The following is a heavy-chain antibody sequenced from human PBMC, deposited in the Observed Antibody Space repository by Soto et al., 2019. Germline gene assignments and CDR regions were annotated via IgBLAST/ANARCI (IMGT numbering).Heavy chain of an antibody. V-gene: IGHV1-8*01. J-gene: IGHJ5*02. CDR2: MNPNSGNT. Sequence: QVQLVQSGAEVKKPGASVKVSCKASGYTFTSYDINWVRQATGQGLEWMGWMNPNSGNTGYAQKFQGRVTMTRNTSISTAYMELSSLRSEDTAVYYCARRRGPRYCSSTSCYGWFDPWDQGTLVTVSS. CDR3: ARRRGPRYCSSTSCYGWFDP. D-gene: IGHD2-2*01. CDR1: GYTFTSYD.